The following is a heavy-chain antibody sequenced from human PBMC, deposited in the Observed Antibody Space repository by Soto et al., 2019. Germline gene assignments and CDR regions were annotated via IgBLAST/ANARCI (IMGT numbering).Heavy chain of an antibody. Sequence: GGSLRLSCAASGFTFDDYAMHWVRQAPGKGLEWVSGISWNSGSIGYADSVKGRFTISRDNAKNSLYLQMNSLRAEDTALYYCAKDIGRFGDPYYYMDVWGKGTTVTVSS. J-gene: IGHJ6*03. V-gene: IGHV3-9*01. CDR1: GFTFDDYA. CDR3: AKDIGRFGDPYYYMDV. D-gene: IGHD3-10*01. CDR2: ISWNSGSI.